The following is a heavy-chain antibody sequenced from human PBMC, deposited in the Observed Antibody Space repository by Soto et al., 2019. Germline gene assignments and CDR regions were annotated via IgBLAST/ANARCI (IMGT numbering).Heavy chain of an antibody. Sequence: ASVKVSCKASGYTFTSYGISWVRQAPGQGLEWMGWISAYNGNTNYAQKLQGRVTMTTDTSTSTAYMELRSLRSDDTAVYYCARDTSYCGYDFQLWAYYYYYMDVWGKGTTVTVSS. D-gene: IGHD5-12*01. J-gene: IGHJ6*03. CDR1: GYTFTSYG. CDR3: ARDTSYCGYDFQLWAYYYYYMDV. CDR2: ISAYNGNT. V-gene: IGHV1-18*01.